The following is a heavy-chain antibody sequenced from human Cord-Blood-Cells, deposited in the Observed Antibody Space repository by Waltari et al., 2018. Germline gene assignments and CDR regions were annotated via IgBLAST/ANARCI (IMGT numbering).Heavy chain of an antibody. V-gene: IGHV3-53*01. CDR3: ARGYGSYYFDY. J-gene: IGHJ4*02. CDR2: IYSGGST. Sequence: EVQLVASGGGLIQPGGSLRRSCAASGFTVCSNYLCWVRQAPGKGLEWVSVIYSGGSTYYADSVKGRFTISRDNSKNTLYLQMNSLRAEDTAVYYCARGYGSYYFDYWGQGTLVTVSS. CDR1: GFTVCSNY. D-gene: IGHD1-1*01.